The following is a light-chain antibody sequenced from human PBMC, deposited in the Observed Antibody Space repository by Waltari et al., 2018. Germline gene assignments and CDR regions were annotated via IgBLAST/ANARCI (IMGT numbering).Light chain of an antibody. CDR1: ILRVFY. CDR2: GKN. CDR3: GSRDMNGAVI. V-gene: IGLV3-19*01. Sequence: SSELTQDPAVSVALGQPGRIKCQVDILRVFYGYWCRQKPGQAPTLVIYGKNNRPSGVPDRFSASSSGNTASLTISGAQADDEAVYYCGSRDMNGAVIFGGGTKLTVL. J-gene: IGLJ2*01.